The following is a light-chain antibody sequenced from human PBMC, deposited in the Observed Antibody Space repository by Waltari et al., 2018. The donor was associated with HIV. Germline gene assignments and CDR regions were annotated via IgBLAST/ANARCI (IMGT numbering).Light chain of an antibody. CDR1: SSDIGGYNY. J-gene: IGLJ2*01. CDR2: EVT. CDR3: VSYAGSTTVI. V-gene: IGLV2-8*01. Sequence: QSALPQPPSASGSPGQSVTISCTGTSSDIGGYNYVSWDQQPPGKAPKPIIYEVTKRPSGRPTRFSGPKSGNTASLTVSGLQAEDEADYYCVSYAGSTTVIFGGGTRLTVL.